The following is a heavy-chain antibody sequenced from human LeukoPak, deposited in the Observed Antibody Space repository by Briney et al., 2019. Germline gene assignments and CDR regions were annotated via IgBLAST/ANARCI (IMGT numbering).Heavy chain of an antibody. CDR1: GYIFTSYD. Sequence: ASVKVSCKASGYIFTSYDINWVRQAPGQRLEWMGQMNSHSGNTDYAQKFQGRVTMTRNISTNIAYMEVSSLRSEDTALYYCARGRHLGSGFDPWGQGTLVTVPS. V-gene: IGHV1-8*01. J-gene: IGHJ5*02. D-gene: IGHD2-2*03. CDR2: MNSHSGNT. CDR3: ARGRHLGSGFDP.